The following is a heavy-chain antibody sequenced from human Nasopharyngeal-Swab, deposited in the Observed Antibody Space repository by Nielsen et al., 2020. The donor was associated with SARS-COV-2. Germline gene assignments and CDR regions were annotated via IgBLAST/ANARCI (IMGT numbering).Heavy chain of an antibody. D-gene: IGHD2-2*02. CDR3: ARAFYSGYCSSTSCYTGQSYFQH. Sequence: SETLSLTCAVYGGSFSGYYWSWIRQPPGKGLEWIGEINHSGSTNYNPSLKSRVTISVDTSKNQFSLKLSSVTAADTAVYYCARAFYSGYCSSTSCYTGQSYFQHWGQGTLVTVFS. CDR1: GGSFSGYY. CDR2: INHSGST. J-gene: IGHJ1*01. V-gene: IGHV4-34*01.